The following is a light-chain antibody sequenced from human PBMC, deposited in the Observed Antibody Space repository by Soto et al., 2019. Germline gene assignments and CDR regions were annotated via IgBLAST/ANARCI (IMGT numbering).Light chain of an antibody. J-gene: IGLJ3*02. CDR1: SSDVDDYNY. CDR3: TSSLSNSVVV. V-gene: IGLV2-14*01. Sequence: QSALTQPASVSGSPGQSITISCSGTSSDVDDYNYVSWYHQHPGKAPKLMIYEVSHRLSGVSNRFSGSNSGYTASLTISGLQDEDEADYYCTSSLSNSVVVFGGGTKLTVL. CDR2: EVS.